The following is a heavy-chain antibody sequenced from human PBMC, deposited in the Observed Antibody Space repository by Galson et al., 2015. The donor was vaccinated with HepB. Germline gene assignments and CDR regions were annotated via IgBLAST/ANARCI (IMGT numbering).Heavy chain of an antibody. J-gene: IGHJ3*02. D-gene: IGHD5/OR15-5a*01. V-gene: IGHV1-69*04. Sequence: SVKVSCKASGGTFSSYSIAWVRQAPGQGLEWMGRIIPVRGITNYAQKFQGRVTITADKSTTTAYMELSSLGSDDTAVYYCARDPLVYFTSSQGGFDIWGQGTMVSVSS. CDR1: GGTFSSYS. CDR2: IIPVRGIT. CDR3: ARDPLVYFTSSQGGFDI.